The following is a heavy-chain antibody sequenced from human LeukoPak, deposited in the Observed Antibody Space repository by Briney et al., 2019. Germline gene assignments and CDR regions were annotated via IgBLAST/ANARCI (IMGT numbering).Heavy chain of an antibody. CDR3: ARVRKYSGYYFWYFDL. CDR2: IGGSGGAI. J-gene: IGHJ2*01. CDR1: GFTFSRYS. V-gene: IGHV3-48*01. Sequence: PGGSLRLSCAASGFTFSRYSMNWVRQAPGKGLQWVSEIGGSGGAIYYADSVKGRFTISRENAKNSLYLQMNSLRAGDTAVYYCARVRKYSGYYFWYFDLWGRGTLVTVSS. D-gene: IGHD5-12*01.